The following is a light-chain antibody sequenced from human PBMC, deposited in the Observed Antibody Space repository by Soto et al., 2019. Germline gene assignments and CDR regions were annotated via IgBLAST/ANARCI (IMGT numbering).Light chain of an antibody. CDR2: GAS. CDR1: QSVVHNY. V-gene: IGKV3-20*01. Sequence: EIVLTQSPGTLSLSPGERATLSCRASQSVVHNYLAWYQQKPGQAPRLLILGASSRAAGISDRFSGRGSGTDFTLTIPRLEPEDFAVYYCQQYGGSPGTFGQGTRVEIK. CDR3: QQYGGSPGT. J-gene: IGKJ1*01.